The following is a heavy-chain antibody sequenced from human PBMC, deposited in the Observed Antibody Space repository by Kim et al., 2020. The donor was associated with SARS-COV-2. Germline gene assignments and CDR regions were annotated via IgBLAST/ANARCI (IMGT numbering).Heavy chain of an antibody. CDR2: ISWNSGSI. CDR3: AKALDGY. V-gene: IGHV3-9*01. D-gene: IGHD4-17*01. J-gene: IGHJ4*02. CDR1: GFTFDDYA. Sequence: GGSLRLSCAASGFTFDDYAMHWVRQAPGKGLEWVSGISWNSGSIGYADSVKGRFTISRDNAKNSLYLQMNSLRAEDTALYYCAKALDGYWGQGTLVTVSS.